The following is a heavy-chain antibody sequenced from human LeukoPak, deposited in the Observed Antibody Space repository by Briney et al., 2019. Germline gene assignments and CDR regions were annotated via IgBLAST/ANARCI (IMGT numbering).Heavy chain of an antibody. V-gene: IGHV1-69*13. CDR3: AKDWKGSSSWYPVDFDY. CDR1: GGTFSSYA. CDR2: IIPIFGTA. J-gene: IGHJ4*02. Sequence: AASVKVSCKASGGTFSSYAISWVRQAPGQGLEWMGGIIPIFGTANYAQKFQGRVTITADESTSTAYMELSSLRAEDTAVYYCAKDWKGSSSWYPVDFDYWGQGTLVTVSS. D-gene: IGHD6-13*01.